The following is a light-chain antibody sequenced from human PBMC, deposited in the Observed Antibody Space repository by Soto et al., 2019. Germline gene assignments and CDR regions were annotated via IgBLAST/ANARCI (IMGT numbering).Light chain of an antibody. J-gene: IGKJ2*01. Sequence: IVLTQSPGTLSLSPGQRATLSCRASESISRDYLAWYQQRLGQAPRLLIYGASIGATGITDRFSGSGSGTDFTLTISRLEPEDFAIYYCQQYGGVPYTFGQGTKLEIK. V-gene: IGKV3-20*01. CDR3: QQYGGVPYT. CDR2: GAS. CDR1: ESISRDY.